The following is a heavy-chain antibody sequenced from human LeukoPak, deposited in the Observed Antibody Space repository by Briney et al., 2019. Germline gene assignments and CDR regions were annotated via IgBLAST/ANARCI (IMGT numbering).Heavy chain of an antibody. CDR2: ISSSSSYI. J-gene: IGHJ5*02. D-gene: IGHD3-22*01. Sequence: GGSLRLSCAASGFTFSSYSMNWVRQAPGKGLEWVSSISSSSSYIYYAGSVKGRFTISRDNAKNSLYLQMNSLRAEDTAVYYCARSSDYDSSGYYYPWGQGTLVTVSS. V-gene: IGHV3-21*01. CDR1: GFTFSSYS. CDR3: ARSSDYDSSGYYYP.